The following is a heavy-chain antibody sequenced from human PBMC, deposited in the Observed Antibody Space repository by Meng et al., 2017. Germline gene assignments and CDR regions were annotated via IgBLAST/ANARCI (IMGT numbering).Heavy chain of an antibody. CDR3: ARALEWLVPNYSFYY. Sequence: ASVKVSCKASGYTFTSYGISWVRQAPGQGLEWMGWISAYNGNTNYAQKLQGRVTMTTDTSTSTAYMELRSLRSDDTAVYYCARALEWLVPNYSFYYWGQGTLVTVSS. D-gene: IGHD6-19*01. V-gene: IGHV1-18*01. CDR2: ISAYNGNT. CDR1: GYTFTSYG. J-gene: IGHJ4*02.